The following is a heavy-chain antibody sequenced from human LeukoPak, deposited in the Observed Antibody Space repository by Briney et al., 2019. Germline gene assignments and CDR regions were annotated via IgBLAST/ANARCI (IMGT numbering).Heavy chain of an antibody. V-gene: IGHV3-48*03. CDR1: GFTFSSYE. D-gene: IGHD6-19*01. CDR3: ARDGGSAWFLDY. J-gene: IGHJ4*02. Sequence: GGSLRLSCAASGFTFSSYEMNWVRQAPGKGLEWVSYISSSGNTTYNADSVKGRFSITRDNAKNSLYLQMNSLRAEDTAVYYCARDGGSAWFLDYWGQGTLVTVSS. CDR2: ISSSGNTT.